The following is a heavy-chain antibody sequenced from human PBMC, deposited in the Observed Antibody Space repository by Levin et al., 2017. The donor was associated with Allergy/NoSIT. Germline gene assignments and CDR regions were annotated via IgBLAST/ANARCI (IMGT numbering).Heavy chain of an antibody. CDR2: INHSGST. V-gene: IGHV4-34*01. D-gene: IGHD3-9*01. CDR1: GGSFSGYY. Sequence: SQTLSLTCAVYGGSFSGYYWSWIRQPPGKGLEWIGEINHSGSTNYNPSLKSRVTISVDTSKNQFSLKLSSVTAADTAVYYCARVLKTYYDILTGYYRWYYFDYWGQGTLVTVSS. CDR3: ARVLKTYYDILTGYYRWYYFDY. J-gene: IGHJ4*02.